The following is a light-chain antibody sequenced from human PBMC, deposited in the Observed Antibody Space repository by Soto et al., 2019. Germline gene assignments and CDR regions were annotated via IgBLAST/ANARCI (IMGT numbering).Light chain of an antibody. CDR1: QSVSSSY. CDR3: QQYGSSPRT. J-gene: IGKJ1*01. CDR2: AAS. Sequence: EIVLTQSPGTLSLSLGERATLSCRASQSVSSSYLAWYQQKPSQAPRLLIYAASSRAAGIPDRFSGSGSGTDFTLTISRLEPEDFAVYYCQQYGSSPRTFGQGTKVDIK. V-gene: IGKV3-20*01.